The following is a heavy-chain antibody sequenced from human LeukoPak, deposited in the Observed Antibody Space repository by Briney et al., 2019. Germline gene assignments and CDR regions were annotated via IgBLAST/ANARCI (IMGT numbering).Heavy chain of an antibody. Sequence: SGGSLRLSCAASGFTFSSYALSWVRQAPGKGLEWVSTISGSGATTYFADSVKGRVTISGDNPKKTLFLQMSSLRAEDTAVPGLAAAGFIRLPPPYFDYWGQGTLVTASS. CDR1: GFTFSSYA. CDR2: ISGSGATT. CDR3: AAAGFIRLPPPYFDY. J-gene: IGHJ4*02. D-gene: IGHD6-13*01. V-gene: IGHV3-23*01.